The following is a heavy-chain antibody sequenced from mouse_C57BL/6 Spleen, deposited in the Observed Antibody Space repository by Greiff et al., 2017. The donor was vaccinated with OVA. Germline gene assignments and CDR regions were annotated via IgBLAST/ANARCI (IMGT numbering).Heavy chain of an antibody. Sequence: EVQLQQSGPELVKPGASVKISCKASGYTFTDYYMNWVKQSHGKSLEWIGDINPNNGGTSYNQKFKGKATLTVDTSSSTAYMELRSLTSEDSAVYYCASRGTGYFDYWGQGTTLTVSS. CDR2: INPNNGGT. D-gene: IGHD4-1*01. CDR3: ASRGTGYFDY. J-gene: IGHJ2*01. V-gene: IGHV1-26*01. CDR1: GYTFTDYY.